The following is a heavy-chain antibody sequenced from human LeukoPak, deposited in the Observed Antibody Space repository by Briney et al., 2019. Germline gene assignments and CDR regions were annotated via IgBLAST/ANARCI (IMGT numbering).Heavy chain of an antibody. J-gene: IGHJ5*02. CDR1: GLTFSIYR. Sequence: AGGSLRLSCSASGLTFSIYRMHWVRQAPGKGLEWVAFIHYDGTNEYYADSVKGRFTISRDNFKNTLSLLMHGLRVEDTALYDCVNSGFDPWGEGSLVTVSS. D-gene: IGHD3-10*01. V-gene: IGHV3-30*02. CDR3: VNSGFDP. CDR2: IHYDGTNE.